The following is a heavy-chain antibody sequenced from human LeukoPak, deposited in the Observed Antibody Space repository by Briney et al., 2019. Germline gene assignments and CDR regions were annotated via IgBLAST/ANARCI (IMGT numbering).Heavy chain of an antibody. V-gene: IGHV3-23*01. D-gene: IGHD6-6*01. J-gene: IGHJ4*02. CDR1: GFTFSSYA. CDR2: ISGSGGST. Sequence: GGSLRLSCAASGFTFSSYATSWVRQAPGKGLEWVSAISGSGGSTYYADSVKGRFTISRDNSKNTLYLQMNGLRAEDTAVYYCAKGIRYSSSSGFGCWGQGTLVTVSS. CDR3: AKGIRYSSSSGFGC.